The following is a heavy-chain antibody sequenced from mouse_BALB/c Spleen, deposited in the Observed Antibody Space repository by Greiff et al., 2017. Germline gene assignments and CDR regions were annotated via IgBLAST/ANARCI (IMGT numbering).Heavy chain of an antibody. CDR1: GYTFSSYW. CDR2: ILPGSGST. CDR3: ARLYDYDGVAY. V-gene: IGHV1-9*01. J-gene: IGHJ3*01. D-gene: IGHD2-4*01. Sequence: QVQLQQSGAELMKPGASVKISCKATGYTFSSYWIEWVKQGPGHGLEWIGEILPGSGSTNYNEKFKGKATFTVDTSSNTAYMQLSSLTSEDSAVYYCARLYDYDGVAYWGQGTLVTVSA.